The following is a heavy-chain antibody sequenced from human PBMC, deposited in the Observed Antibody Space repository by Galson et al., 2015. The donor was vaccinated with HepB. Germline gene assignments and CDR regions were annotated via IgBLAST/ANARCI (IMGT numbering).Heavy chain of an antibody. D-gene: IGHD6-13*01. V-gene: IGHV3-48*01. CDR1: GFTFSSYS. Sequence: SLRLSCAASGFTFSSYSMNWVRQAPGKGLEWVSYISSSSSTIYYADSVKGRFTISRDNAKNSLYLQMNSLRAEDTAVYYCAREDWGIAALVYYYYYYMDVWGKGTTVTVSS. CDR2: ISSSSSTI. CDR3: AREDWGIAALVYYYYYYMDV. J-gene: IGHJ6*03.